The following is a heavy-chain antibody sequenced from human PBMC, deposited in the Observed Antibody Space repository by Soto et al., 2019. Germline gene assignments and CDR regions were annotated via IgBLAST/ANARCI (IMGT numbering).Heavy chain of an antibody. V-gene: IGHV1-2*02. D-gene: IGHD6-13*01. CDR1: GYALSDYY. J-gene: IGHJ3*02. CDR2: INPNSGDT. CDR3: AREGGGIAAAGAGDDSFDI. Sequence: AXSVKVSCNASGYALSDYYLQLVRQAPGQGLEWMGWINPNSGDTNYAQKFQGRVTLTRDTSINTAYMELTSLKLDDTAVYYCAREGGGIAAAGAGDDSFDIWGQGTMVTVS.